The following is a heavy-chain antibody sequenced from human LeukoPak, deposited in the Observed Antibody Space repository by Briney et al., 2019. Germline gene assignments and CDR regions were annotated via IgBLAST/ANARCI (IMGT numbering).Heavy chain of an antibody. J-gene: IGHJ4*02. CDR1: GGSFSGYY. V-gene: IGHV4-34*01. CDR2: INHSGST. Sequence: PSETLSLTCAVYGGSFSGYYWSWIRQPPGKGLEWIGEINHSGSTNYNPSLKSRVTISVDTSKNQVSLRLNSVTAADTAVYFCTRALMVTPSRFDYWGQGSLVTVSS. CDR3: TRALMVTPSRFDY. D-gene: IGHD2-21*02.